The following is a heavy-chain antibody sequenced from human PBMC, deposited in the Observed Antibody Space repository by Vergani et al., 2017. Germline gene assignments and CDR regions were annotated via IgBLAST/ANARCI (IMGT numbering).Heavy chain of an antibody. CDR3: ARDFLTRVTTLDYYYMGV. CDR2: ISWNSGSI. J-gene: IGHJ6*03. CDR1: GFTFDDFA. V-gene: IGHV3-9*03. D-gene: IGHD1-1*01. Sequence: EVQLVESGGGLVQPGRSLRLSCAASGFTFDDFAMHWVRQAPGKGLEWVSGISWNSGSIGYADSVKGRFTISRDNAKNSLYLQMNSLRAEDMALYYCARDFLTRVTTLDYYYMGVWGKGTTVTVSS.